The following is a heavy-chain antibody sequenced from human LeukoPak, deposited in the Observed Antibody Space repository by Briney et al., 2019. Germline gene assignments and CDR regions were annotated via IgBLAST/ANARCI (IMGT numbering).Heavy chain of an antibody. V-gene: IGHV1-18*04. CDR1: GYTFTSYG. J-gene: IGHJ4*02. D-gene: IGHD3-10*01. Sequence: ASVKVSCKASGYTFTSYGISWVRQAPGQGLEWMGWISAYNGNTNYAQKLQGRVTMTTDTSTSTAYMELRSLRSDDTAVYYCARGSVRGVIITPPFDYWGQGTLVTVSS. CDR3: ARGSVRGVIITPPFDY. CDR2: ISAYNGNT.